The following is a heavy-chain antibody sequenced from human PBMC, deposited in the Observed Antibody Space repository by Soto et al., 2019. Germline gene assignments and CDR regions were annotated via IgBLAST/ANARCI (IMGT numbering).Heavy chain of an antibody. CDR1: GGSISSYY. Sequence: SETLSLTCTVSGGSISSYYWSWIQQPPGKGLEWIGYIYYSGSTNYNPSLKSRVTISVDTSKNQFSLKLSSVTAADTAVYYCAREDYYGRFDPWGQGTLVTVSS. J-gene: IGHJ5*02. CDR3: AREDYYGRFDP. V-gene: IGHV4-59*01. D-gene: IGHD3-10*01. CDR2: IYYSGST.